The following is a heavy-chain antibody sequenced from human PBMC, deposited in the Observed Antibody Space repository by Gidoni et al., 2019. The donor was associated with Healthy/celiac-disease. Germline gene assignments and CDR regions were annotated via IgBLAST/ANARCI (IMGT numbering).Heavy chain of an antibody. J-gene: IGHJ4*02. CDR2: ISSSSSYI. Sequence: EVQLVESGGGLVKPGGSLRLYCAASGFTFSSYSMNWVRQAPGKGLEWVSSISSSSSYIYYADSVKGRFTISRDNAKNSLYLQMNSLRAEDTAVYYCARDRSVVNFDYWGQGTLVTVSS. CDR3: ARDRSVVNFDY. V-gene: IGHV3-21*01. D-gene: IGHD2-15*01. CDR1: GFTFSSYS.